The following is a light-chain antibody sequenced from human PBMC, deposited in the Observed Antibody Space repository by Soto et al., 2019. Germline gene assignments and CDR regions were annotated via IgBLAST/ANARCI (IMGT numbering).Light chain of an antibody. CDR1: QSVSSTY. J-gene: IGKJ2*02. CDR2: GAS. Sequence: EIVLTQSPGTLSLSPGERATLSCRASQSVSSTYLAWYQQKLGQAPRLLIYGASSRATGIPDMFSGSGSGTDFTLTISRLEPEDFAVYYCQQYGSSPQMCTFGQGTKLEIK. V-gene: IGKV3-20*01. CDR3: QQYGSSPQMCT.